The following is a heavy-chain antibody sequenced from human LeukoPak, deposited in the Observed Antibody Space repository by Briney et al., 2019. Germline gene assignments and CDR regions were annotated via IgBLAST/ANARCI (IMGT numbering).Heavy chain of an antibody. CDR2: INAGNGNT. D-gene: IGHD6-19*01. J-gene: IGHJ4*02. CDR1: GYTFTSYA. Sequence: ASVKVSCKASGYTFTSYAMHWVRQAPGQRLEWMGWINAGNGNTKYSQKFQGRVTITRDTSASTAYMELSSLRSEDTAVYYCARVLGRIAVAGTRGYWGQGTLVTVSS. V-gene: IGHV1-3*01. CDR3: ARVLGRIAVAGTRGY.